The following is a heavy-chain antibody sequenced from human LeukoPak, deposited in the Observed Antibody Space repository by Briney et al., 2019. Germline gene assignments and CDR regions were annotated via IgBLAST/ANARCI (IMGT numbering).Heavy chain of an antibody. V-gene: IGHV1-18*01. CDR1: GYTFTSYG. Sequence: ASVKVSCKASGYTFTSYGISWVRQAPGQGLEWMGWISAYNGNTNYAQKLQGRVTMTTDTSTSTAYMELRSLRSDDTAVYYCAIRIDTMVRGVIITLAYYFDYWGQGTLVTVSS. CDR3: AIRIDTMVRGVIITLAYYFDY. D-gene: IGHD3-10*01. J-gene: IGHJ4*02. CDR2: ISAYNGNT.